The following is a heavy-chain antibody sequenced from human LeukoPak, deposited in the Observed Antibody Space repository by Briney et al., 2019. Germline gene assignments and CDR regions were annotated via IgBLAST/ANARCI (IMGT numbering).Heavy chain of an antibody. CDR2: IYYSGST. D-gene: IGHD6-19*01. V-gene: IGHV4-39*07. CDR3: ARGYRYSSGWYQDYNWFDP. CDR1: GGSISSSSYY. Sequence: NPSETLSLTCTVSGGSISSSSYYWGWIRQPPGKGLEWIGSIYYSGSTYYNPSLKSRVTISVDTSKNQFSLKLSSVTAADTAVYYCARGYRYSSGWYQDYNWFDPWGQGTLVTVSS. J-gene: IGHJ5*02.